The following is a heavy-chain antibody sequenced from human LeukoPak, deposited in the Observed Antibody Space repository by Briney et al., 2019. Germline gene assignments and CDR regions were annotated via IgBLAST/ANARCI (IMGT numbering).Heavy chain of an antibody. J-gene: IGHJ4*02. V-gene: IGHV5-51*01. CDR1: GYIFTSYW. CDR3: ARPHSGSYPYCFDY. CDR2: IYPGDSDT. Sequence: GASLQISCKCSGYIFTSYWIGWVRPLPGKGLEWMGIIYPGDSDTRYSPSFQGQVTISADKSISTAYLQWSSLKASDTAMYYCARPHSGSYPYCFDYCGQGTLVTVSS. D-gene: IGHD3-10*01.